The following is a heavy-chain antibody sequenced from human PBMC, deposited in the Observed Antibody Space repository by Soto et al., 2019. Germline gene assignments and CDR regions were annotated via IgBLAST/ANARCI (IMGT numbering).Heavy chain of an antibody. V-gene: IGHV1-18*01. D-gene: IGHD5-18*01. CDR3: ARRVQVWLPDYYGMDV. J-gene: IGHJ6*02. CDR2: ISTLNGNT. CDR1: GYDYVTYA. Sequence: QAQLVQSGAEVKKPGASVNVSCKASGYDYVTYAITWVRQRPGQGLEWMGWISTLNGNTNYAQNFQGRVTMTTDTSTRIVHFELRSLRADDTAVYYGARRVQVWLPDYYGMDVWGQGTTVTVSS.